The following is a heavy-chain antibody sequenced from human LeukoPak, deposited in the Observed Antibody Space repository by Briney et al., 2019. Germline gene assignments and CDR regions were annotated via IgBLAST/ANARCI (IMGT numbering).Heavy chain of an antibody. CDR1: GGSISSGSYY. CDR3: ARDSGNRDGYNEGIFDY. Sequence: PSETLSLTCTVSGGSISSGSYYWSWIRQPAGKGLEWIGRIYTSGSTNYNPSLKSRVTISVDTSKNQFSLKLSSVTAADTAVYYCARDSGNRDGYNEGIFDYWGQGTLVTVSS. V-gene: IGHV4-61*02. D-gene: IGHD5-24*01. J-gene: IGHJ4*02. CDR2: IYTSGST.